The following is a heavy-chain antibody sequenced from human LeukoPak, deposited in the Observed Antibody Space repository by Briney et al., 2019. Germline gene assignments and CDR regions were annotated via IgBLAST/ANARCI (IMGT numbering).Heavy chain of an antibody. CDR1: GFTFSSYS. Sequence: GGSLRLSCAASGFTFSSYSMNWVRQAPGKGLEWVSSISNSGSYIYYADSVKGRFTISRANAKNSLYLQMNSLTAEDTAVYYCASDLREDSSGYCCLHWGEGTRVSV. J-gene: IGHJ4*02. CDR3: ASDLREDSSGYCCLH. V-gene: IGHV3-21*01. CDR2: ISNSGSYI. D-gene: IGHD3-22*01.